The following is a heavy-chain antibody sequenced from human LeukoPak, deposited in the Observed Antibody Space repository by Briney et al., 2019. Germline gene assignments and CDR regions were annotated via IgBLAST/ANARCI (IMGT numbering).Heavy chain of an antibody. CDR1: GFTFSSYA. D-gene: IGHD4-23*01. Sequence: GGSLRLSCAASGFTFSSYAMSWVRQAPGKGLEWVSAISGSGGSTYYADSVKGRFTIPRDNSKNTLYLQMNSVRAEDTAVYYCAKDPVAAYYYMDVWGKGTTVTVSS. CDR2: ISGSGGST. V-gene: IGHV3-23*01. CDR3: AKDPVAAYYYMDV. J-gene: IGHJ6*03.